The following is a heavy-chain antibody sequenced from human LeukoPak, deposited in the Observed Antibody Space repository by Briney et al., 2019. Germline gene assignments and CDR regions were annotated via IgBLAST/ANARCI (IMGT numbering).Heavy chain of an antibody. CDR2: IRCMAHGATT. V-gene: IGHV3-49*04. Sequence: SLRPSCTAALFTPADNAMSWVRHAPEGLREWEGFIRCMAHGATTKYAGSVKGISTISRDASQSFACLQMDGLKTEDTPVYYCTRGAEWFLDDGPFDYWGQGTLVTVSS. CDR3: TRGAEWFLDDGPFDY. D-gene: IGHD3-3*01. J-gene: IGHJ4*02. CDR1: LFTPADNA.